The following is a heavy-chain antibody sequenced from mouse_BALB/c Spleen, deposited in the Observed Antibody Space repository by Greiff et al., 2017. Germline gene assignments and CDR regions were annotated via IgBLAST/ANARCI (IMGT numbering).Heavy chain of an antibody. CDR2: INPYNDGT. D-gene: IGHD2-3*01. CDR3: ARGGYYGYYAMDY. CDR1: GYTFTSYV. Sequence: EVQLQQSGPELVKPGASVKMSCKASGYTFTSYVMHWVKQKPGQGLEWIGYINPYNDGTKYNEKFKGKATLTSDKSSSTAYMELSSLTSEDSAVYYWARGGYYGYYAMDYWGQGTAVTVSS. J-gene: IGHJ4*01. V-gene: IGHV1-14*01.